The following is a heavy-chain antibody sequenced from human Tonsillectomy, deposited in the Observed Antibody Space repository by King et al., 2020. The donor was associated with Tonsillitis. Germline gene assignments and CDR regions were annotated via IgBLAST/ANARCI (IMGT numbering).Heavy chain of an antibody. CDR2: IYNSGST. V-gene: IGHV4-59*01. CDR3: ARGVRYYDSSGTPFEAFDI. J-gene: IGHJ3*02. CDR1: GGSTTSYY. D-gene: IGHD3-22*01. Sequence: QLQESGPGLVKPSETLSLTCTVSGGSTTSYYWSWIRQPPGKGLEWIGYIYNSGSTNYNPSLKSRVSMSVDTSKNQFSLKLSSVTGADTAVYYCARGVRYYDSSGTPFEAFDIWGQGTMVTVSS.